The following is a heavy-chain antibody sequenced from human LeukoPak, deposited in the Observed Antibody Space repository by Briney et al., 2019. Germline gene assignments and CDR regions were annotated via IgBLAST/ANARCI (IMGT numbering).Heavy chain of an antibody. D-gene: IGHD3-16*01. CDR2: ISYDGSNK. CDR1: GFTFSSYG. V-gene: IGHV3-30*18. Sequence: PGGSLRLSCAASGFTFSSYGMHWVRQAPGKGLEGVAVISYDGSNKYYADSVKGRFTISRDNSKHTLYLQMNSLRAEDTAVYYCAKVGGRRYYFDYWGQGTLVTVSS. J-gene: IGHJ4*02. CDR3: AKVGGRRYYFDY.